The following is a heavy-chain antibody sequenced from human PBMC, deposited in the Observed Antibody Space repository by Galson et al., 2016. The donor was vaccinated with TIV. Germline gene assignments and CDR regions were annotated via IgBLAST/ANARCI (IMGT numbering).Heavy chain of an antibody. Sequence: SVKVSCKASRGTFRNYAISWVRQAPGQRLEWMGGIIPSFGTANYAQEFQGRVTITTDESTNTAYMELSSLRSDDTAVYYCARSGHYELRAEYPPFYYCYMGVWGKGTTVTVSS. CDR2: IIPSFGTA. V-gene: IGHV1-69*05. CDR1: RGTFRNYA. D-gene: IGHD2/OR15-2a*01. CDR3: ARSGHYELRAEYPPFYYCYMGV. J-gene: IGHJ6*03.